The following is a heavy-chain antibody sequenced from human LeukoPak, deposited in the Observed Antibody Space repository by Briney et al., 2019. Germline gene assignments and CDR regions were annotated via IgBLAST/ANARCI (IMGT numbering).Heavy chain of an antibody. CDR2: ISGSGGST. CDR3: ARGDRITIFGVVIIPSYNWFDP. Sequence: GGSLRLSCAASGFTFSSYAMSWVRQAPGKGLEWVSAISGSGGSTYYADSVKGRFTISRDNSKNTLYLQMNSLRAEDTAVYYCARGDRITIFGVVIIPSYNWFDPWGQGTLVTVSS. CDR1: GFTFSSYA. D-gene: IGHD3-3*01. J-gene: IGHJ5*02. V-gene: IGHV3-23*01.